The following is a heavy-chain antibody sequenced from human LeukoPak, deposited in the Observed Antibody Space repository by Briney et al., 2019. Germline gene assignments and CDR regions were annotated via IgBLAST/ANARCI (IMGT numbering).Heavy chain of an antibody. J-gene: IGHJ4*02. Sequence: SETLSLTCTVSGGSISSYYWSWIRQPPGKGLEWIGYTYYSGSTNYNPSLKSRVTISVDTSRNQFSLKLSSVTAADTAVYYCAREYSGSYNYWGQGTLVTVSP. CDR2: TYYSGST. CDR1: GGSISSYY. CDR3: AREYSGSYNY. D-gene: IGHD1-26*01. V-gene: IGHV4-59*01.